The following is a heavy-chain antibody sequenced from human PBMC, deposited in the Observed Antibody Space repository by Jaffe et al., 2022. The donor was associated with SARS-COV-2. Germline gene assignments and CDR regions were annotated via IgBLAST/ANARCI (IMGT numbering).Heavy chain of an antibody. J-gene: IGHJ4*02. V-gene: IGHV3-7*01. CDR1: GFSFSSYW. CDR3: ARVELGTYNYDRSGYFYGFYFDS. D-gene: IGHD3-22*01. Sequence: DVQLVESGGGLVQPGGSLRLSCVASGFSFSSYWMTWVRQAPGKGLEWVASIKEDGSEKYYAASVKGRFSISRDDAKNSLYLQMSGLRVGDTAVYYCARVELGTYNYDRSGYFYGFYFDSWGQGSLVTVSS. CDR2: IKEDGSEK.